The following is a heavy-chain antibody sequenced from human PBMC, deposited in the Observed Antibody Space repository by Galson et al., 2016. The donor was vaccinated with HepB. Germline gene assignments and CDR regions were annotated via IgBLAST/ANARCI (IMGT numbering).Heavy chain of an antibody. J-gene: IGHJ6*02. CDR2: IWYDGSKK. CDR3: ARDGISHGTIFVVVTAGYAMDV. D-gene: IGHD3-3*01. V-gene: IGHV3-33*01. CDR1: GFAFSSYG. Sequence: SLRLSCAASGFAFSSYGMNWVRQAPGKGLEWVAVIWYDGSKKYYADSVKGRFTISRDNSKNMLYLQMNSLRAEDTAVYYCARDGISHGTIFVVVTAGYAMDVWGQGTTVTVSS.